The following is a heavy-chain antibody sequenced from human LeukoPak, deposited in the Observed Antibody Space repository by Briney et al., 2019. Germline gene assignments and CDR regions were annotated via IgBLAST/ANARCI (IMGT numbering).Heavy chain of an antibody. Sequence: SQTLSLTCAMSGDRVSSNSAAWNWIRQSRSRGLEWLGRTYYRSKWSNDYAVSVKSRTTINPDTSKNQVSLQLNSVTPEDTAVYYCARSGVIDMVPFDHWGQGTLVTVSS. V-gene: IGHV6-1*01. CDR3: ARSGVIDMVPFDH. CDR2: TYYRSKWSN. D-gene: IGHD2-21*01. CDR1: GDRVSSNSAA. J-gene: IGHJ4*02.